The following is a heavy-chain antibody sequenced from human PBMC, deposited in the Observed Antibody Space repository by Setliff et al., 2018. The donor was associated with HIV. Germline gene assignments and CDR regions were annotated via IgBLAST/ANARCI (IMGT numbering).Heavy chain of an antibody. J-gene: IGHJ5*02. V-gene: IGHV3-11*06. CDR2: ISGGSTSHM. CDR3: ARYKWNNWIFGWFDP. Sequence: GGSLRLSCTASGFNFGDYAMSWVRQAPGKGLEWVSYISGGSTSHMNYADSVKGRFTISRDNAKNSLYLQMNSLRAEDTAVYYCARYKWNNWIFGWFDPWGQGTQVTVSS. CDR1: GFNFGDYA. D-gene: IGHD1-20*01.